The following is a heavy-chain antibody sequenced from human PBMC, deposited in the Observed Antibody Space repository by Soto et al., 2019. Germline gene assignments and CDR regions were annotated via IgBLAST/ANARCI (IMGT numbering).Heavy chain of an antibody. CDR2: VSHSGST. V-gene: IGHV4-34*02. J-gene: IGHJ4*02. CDR1: GGSFSDYY. CDR3: AREEPASRHHDY. D-gene: IGHD1-26*01. Sequence: QVQLQQWGAGLLKPSETLSLTCAVYGGSFSDYYWSWIRQTPEKGLEWIGEVSHSGSTTYNPSLKNRVTTAIDTSKNQFSLTLNSVTAADTAMYFCAREEPASRHHDYWGQGNLVTVSS.